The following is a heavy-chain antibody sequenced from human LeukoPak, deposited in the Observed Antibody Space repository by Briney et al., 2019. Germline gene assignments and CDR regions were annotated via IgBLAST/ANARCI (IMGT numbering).Heavy chain of an antibody. Sequence: ASVKVSCKASGYTFTSYYMHWVRQAPGQGLEWMGIINPSGGSTSYAQMVQGRVTMTRDMSKNTVYLELNSLRSEDTAVYYCARGLPVKRQFDYWGQGTLVTVSS. CDR3: ARGLPVKRQFDY. CDR1: GYTFTSYY. CDR2: INPSGGST. D-gene: IGHD4-17*01. J-gene: IGHJ4*02. V-gene: IGHV1-46*01.